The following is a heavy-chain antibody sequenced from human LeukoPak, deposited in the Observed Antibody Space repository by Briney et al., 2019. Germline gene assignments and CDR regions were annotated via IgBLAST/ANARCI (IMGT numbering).Heavy chain of an antibody. V-gene: IGHV4-34*01. D-gene: IGHD2-2*01. CDR3: AREYCSSTRCYGPRRYFDY. J-gene: IGHJ4*02. Sequence: SETLSLTCAVYGGSFSGYYWSWIRQPPGKGLEWIGEINHSGSTNYNPSLKSRVTISVDTSKNQFSLKLSSVTAADTAVYYCAREYCSSTRCYGPRRYFDYWGQGTLVTVSS. CDR1: GGSFSGYY. CDR2: INHSGST.